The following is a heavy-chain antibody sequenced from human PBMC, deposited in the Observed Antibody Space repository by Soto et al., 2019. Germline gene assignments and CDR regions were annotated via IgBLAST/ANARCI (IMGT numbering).Heavy chain of an antibody. D-gene: IGHD3-3*01. Sequence: PGESLKISCNGSGYSFTSYWIGWVRQMPGKGLEWMGIIYPGDSDTRYSPSFQGQVTISADKSISTAYLQWSSLKASDTAMYYCARGPHPTIFGVVPYYYYYGMDVWGQGTTVTVSS. CDR1: GYSFTSYW. J-gene: IGHJ6*02. CDR3: ARGPHPTIFGVVPYYYYYGMDV. CDR2: IYPGDSDT. V-gene: IGHV5-51*01.